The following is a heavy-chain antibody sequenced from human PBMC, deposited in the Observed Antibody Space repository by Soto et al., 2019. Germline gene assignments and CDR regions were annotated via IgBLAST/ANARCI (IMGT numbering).Heavy chain of an antibody. V-gene: IGHV1-18*01. CDR3: ASVRQLVGYFYYYMDV. Sequence: QVQLLQSGAEVKKPGASVKVSCKASGYTFTNYGITWVRQAPGQGLEWMGWISAYNGNTHYTQRFQGRVTMTTDTSTSTAYMELRGLRSDDTAVYYCASVRQLVGYFYYYMDVWGKGTTVTVSS. CDR2: ISAYNGNT. CDR1: GYTFTNYG. D-gene: IGHD6-6*01. J-gene: IGHJ6*03.